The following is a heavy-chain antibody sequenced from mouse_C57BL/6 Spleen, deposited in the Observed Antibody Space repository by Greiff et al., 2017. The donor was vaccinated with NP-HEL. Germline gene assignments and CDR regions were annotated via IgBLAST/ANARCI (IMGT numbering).Heavy chain of an antibody. D-gene: IGHD1-1*01. J-gene: IGHJ2*01. Sequence: VQLQQSGAELAKPGASVKLSCKASGYTFTSYWMHWVKQRPGQGLEWIGYINPSSGYPKYNQKFKDKATLTADKSSSTAYMQLSSLTYEDSAVYYCARRFITTVVAFDDWGQGTTLTVSS. V-gene: IGHV1-7*01. CDR1: GYTFTSYW. CDR2: INPSSGYP. CDR3: ARRFITTVVAFDD.